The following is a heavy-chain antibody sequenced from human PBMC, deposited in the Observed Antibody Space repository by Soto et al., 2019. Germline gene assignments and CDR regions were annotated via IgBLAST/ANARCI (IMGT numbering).Heavy chain of an antibody. Sequence: HPGGSLRLSCSASGFTFSSYAMHWVRQAPGKGLEYVSAISSNGGSTYYADSVKGRFTISRDNSKNTLYLQMSSLRAEDTAVYYCVKADYYYYYGMDVWGQGTTVTVSS. V-gene: IGHV3-64D*08. CDR2: ISSNGGST. CDR1: GFTFSSYA. J-gene: IGHJ6*02. CDR3: VKADYYYYYGMDV.